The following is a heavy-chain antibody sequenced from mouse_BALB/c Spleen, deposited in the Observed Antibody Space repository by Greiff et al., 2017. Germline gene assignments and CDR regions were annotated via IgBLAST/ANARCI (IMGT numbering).Heavy chain of an antibody. CDR3: ARDPGYRYYRAYWYFDV. CDR1: GFSLTSYG. J-gene: IGHJ1*01. Sequence: VKLVESGPGLVAPSQSLSITCTVSGFSLTSYGVHWVRQPPGKGLEWLGVIWAGGSTNYNSALMSRLSISKDNSKSQVFLKMNSLQTDDTAMYYCARDPGYRYYRAYWYFDVWGAGTTVTVSS. D-gene: IGHD2-14*01. CDR2: IWAGGST. V-gene: IGHV2-9*02.